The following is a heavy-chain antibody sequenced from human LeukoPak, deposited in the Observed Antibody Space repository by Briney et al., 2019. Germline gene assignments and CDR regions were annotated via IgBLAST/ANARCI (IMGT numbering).Heavy chain of an antibody. D-gene: IGHD3-16*01. Sequence: SETLSLTCAVYGGSFSGYYWSWIRQPPGKGLEWIGEINHSGSTNYNPSLKSRVTISVDTSKNQFSLKLSSVTAADTAVYYCARLVAIMITFGGVAFDYWGQGTLVTVSS. V-gene: IGHV4-34*01. J-gene: IGHJ4*02. CDR3: ARLVAIMITFGGVAFDY. CDR2: INHSGST. CDR1: GGSFSGYY.